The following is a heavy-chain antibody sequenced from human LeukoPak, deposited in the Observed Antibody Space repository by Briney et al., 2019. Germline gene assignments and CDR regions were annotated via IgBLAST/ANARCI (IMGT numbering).Heavy chain of an antibody. CDR1: GYSFTSYW. J-gene: IGHJ4*02. V-gene: IGHV5-51*01. CDR2: IHPGDSET. D-gene: IGHD4-17*01. CDR3: ARRDYGPPDY. Sequence: GESLQISCKGSGYSFTSYWIGWVRQMPGKGLEWMGIIHPGDSETRYSPSFQGQVTISADKSTSTVYLQWSSLKASDSAIYYCARRDYGPPDYWGQGTLVTVSS.